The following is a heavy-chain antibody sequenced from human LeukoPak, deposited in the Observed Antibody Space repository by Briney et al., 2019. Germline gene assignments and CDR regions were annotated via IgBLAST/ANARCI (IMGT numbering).Heavy chain of an antibody. CDR2: INPNSGGT. CDR3: ARERSGWFFSN. CDR1: GYTFTGYY. J-gene: IGHJ4*02. D-gene: IGHD6-19*01. Sequence: ASVKVSCKASGYTFTGYYMHWVRQAPGQGLEWMGWINPNSGGTNYAQKLQGRVTMTTDTSTSTAYMDLRSLRSDDTAVYYCARERSGWFFSNWGQGTLVTVSS. V-gene: IGHV1-2*02.